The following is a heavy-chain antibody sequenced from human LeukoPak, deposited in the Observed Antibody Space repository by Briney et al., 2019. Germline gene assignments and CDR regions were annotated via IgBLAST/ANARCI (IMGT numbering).Heavy chain of an antibody. D-gene: IGHD3-10*01. CDR1: GYSFTSNW. V-gene: IGHV5-51*01. J-gene: IGHJ4*02. CDR2: IYPDDFDT. CDR3: ARASITMVRGVIRKASYFDY. Sequence: GESLKISCKGSGYSFTSNWIGWVRQLPGKGLEWMGLIYPDDFDTTYSPSFQGQVSISADKSISTAYLQWSSLKASDTAMYYCARASITMVRGVIRKASYFDYWGQGTLVTVSS.